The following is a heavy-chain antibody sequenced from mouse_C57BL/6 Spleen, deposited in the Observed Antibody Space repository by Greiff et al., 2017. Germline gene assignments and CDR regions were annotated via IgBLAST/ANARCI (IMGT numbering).Heavy chain of an antibody. Sequence: EVQLVESGEGLVKPGGSLKLSCAASGFTFSSYAMSWVRQTPEKRLEWVAYISSGGDYIYYADTVKGRFTISRDNARNTLYLQMSSLKSEDTAMYYCTRLIYYDSAMDYWGQGTSVTVSS. J-gene: IGHJ4*01. CDR2: ISSGGDYI. CDR3: TRLIYYDSAMDY. CDR1: GFTFSSYA. D-gene: IGHD2-4*01. V-gene: IGHV5-9-1*02.